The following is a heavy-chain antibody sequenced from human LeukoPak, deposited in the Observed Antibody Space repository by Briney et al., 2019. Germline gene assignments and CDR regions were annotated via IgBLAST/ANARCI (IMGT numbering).Heavy chain of an antibody. CDR1: GFTFSSYE. J-gene: IGHJ3*02. CDR2: ISSSGSTI. CDR3: AREKIRHDAFDI. D-gene: IGHD5-18*01. V-gene: IGHV3-48*03. Sequence: GGSLRLSCAASGFTFSSYEMSWVRQAPGKGLEWVSYISSSGSTIYYADSVKGRFTISRDNAKNSLYLQMNSLRAEDTAVYFCAREKIRHDAFDIWGQGTMVTVSS.